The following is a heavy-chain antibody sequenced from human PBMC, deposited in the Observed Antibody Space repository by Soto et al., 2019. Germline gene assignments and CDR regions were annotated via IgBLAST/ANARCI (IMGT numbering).Heavy chain of an antibody. CDR3: AGQRTVTTSFRSAY. D-gene: IGHD4-4*01. Sequence: SETLSLTCTVSCGSISSYYWSWIRQPPGKGLEWIGYIYYSGSTNYNPSLKSRVTISVDTSKNQFSLKLSSVTAADTAVYYCAGQRTVTTSFRSAYWGQGTLVTVSS. CDR1: CGSISSYY. J-gene: IGHJ4*02. V-gene: IGHV4-59*01. CDR2: IYYSGST.